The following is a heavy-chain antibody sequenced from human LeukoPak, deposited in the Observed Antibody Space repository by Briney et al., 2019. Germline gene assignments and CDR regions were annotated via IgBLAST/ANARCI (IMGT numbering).Heavy chain of an antibody. CDR2: ISGSGGST. V-gene: IGHV3-23*01. CDR3: AKWLGDIVVVPAAGIDY. CDR1: GFTFSSHA. Sequence: GGSLRLSCAASGFTFSSHAMSWVRQAPGKGLEWVSAISGSGGSTYYADSVKGRFTISRDNSKNTLYLQMNSLRAEDTAVYYCAKWLGDIVVVPAAGIDYWGQGTLVTVSS. D-gene: IGHD2-2*01. J-gene: IGHJ4*02.